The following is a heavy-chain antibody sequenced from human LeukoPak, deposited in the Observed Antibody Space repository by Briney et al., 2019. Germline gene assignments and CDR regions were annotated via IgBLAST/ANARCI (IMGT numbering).Heavy chain of an antibody. CDR3: ARGGYYFDY. CDR2: ISSNGGST. CDR1: GFTFSSYA. J-gene: IGHJ4*02. V-gene: IGHV3-64*01. D-gene: IGHD3-16*01. Sequence: PGGSLRLSCAASGFTFSSYAMHWVRQAPGKGLEYVSAISSNGGSTYYANSVKGRFTISRDNSKNTLYLQMGSLRAEDTAVYYCARGGYYFDYWGQGTLVTVSS.